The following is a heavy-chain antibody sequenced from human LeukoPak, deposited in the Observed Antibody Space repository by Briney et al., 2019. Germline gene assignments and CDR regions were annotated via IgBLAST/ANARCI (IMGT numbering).Heavy chain of an antibody. J-gene: IGHJ4*02. Sequence: SQTLSLTCTVSGGSISSGGYYWSWIRQHPGKGLEWIGHIYYSGSTYYNPSLKSRVTISVDTSKNQFSLKLSSVTAADTAVYYCARDSPESYYYGSGSLTRRYYFDYWGQGTLVTVSS. V-gene: IGHV4-31*03. CDR3: ARDSPESYYYGSGSLTRRYYFDY. CDR2: IYYSGST. CDR1: GGSISSGGYY. D-gene: IGHD3-10*01.